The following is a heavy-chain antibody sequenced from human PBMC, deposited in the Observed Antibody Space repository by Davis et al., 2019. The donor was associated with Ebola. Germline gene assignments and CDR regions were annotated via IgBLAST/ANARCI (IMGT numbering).Heavy chain of an antibody. CDR2: IYSGGST. Sequence: PGGSLRLSCAASGFTVSSNYMSWVRQAPGKGLEWVSVIYSGGSTYYADSVKGRFTISRDNAKNSLYLQMNSLRAEDTAVYYCARGYCSSTSCSQTTYYGMDVWGQGTTVTVSS. CDR1: GFTVSSNY. CDR3: ARGYCSSTSCSQTTYYGMDV. J-gene: IGHJ6*02. V-gene: IGHV3-53*01. D-gene: IGHD2-2*01.